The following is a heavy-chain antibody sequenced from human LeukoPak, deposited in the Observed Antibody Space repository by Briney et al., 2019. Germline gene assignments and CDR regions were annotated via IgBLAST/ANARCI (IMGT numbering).Heavy chain of an antibody. Sequence: SVKVSCKASGGTFSSYAISWVRQAPGQGLEWMGGIIPIFGTANYAQKFQGRVTITTDESTSTAYMELSSLRSEDTAVYHCVRGLGELTYYFDYWGQGTLVTVSS. CDR1: GGTFSSYA. CDR2: IIPIFGTA. CDR3: VRGLGELTYYFDY. V-gene: IGHV1-69*05. D-gene: IGHD1-26*01. J-gene: IGHJ4*02.